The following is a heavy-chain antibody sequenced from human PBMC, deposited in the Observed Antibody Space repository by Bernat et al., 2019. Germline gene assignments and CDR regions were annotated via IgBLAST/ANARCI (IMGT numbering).Heavy chain of an antibody. CDR1: GFTFGDYA. Sequence: EVQLVESGGGLVQPGRSLRLSCTASGFTFGDYAMSWFRQAPGKGLEWVGFFRSKAYGGTTEYATSVKGRFTISRDDSKSIAYLQMNSLKTEDTAVYYCTREGCSGGSCYFYFDYWGQGTLVTVSS. CDR3: TREGCSGGSCYFYFDY. V-gene: IGHV3-49*03. CDR2: FRSKAYGGTT. J-gene: IGHJ4*02. D-gene: IGHD2-15*01.